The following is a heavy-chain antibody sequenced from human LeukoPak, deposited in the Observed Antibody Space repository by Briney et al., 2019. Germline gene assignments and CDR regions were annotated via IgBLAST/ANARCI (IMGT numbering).Heavy chain of an antibody. J-gene: IGHJ4*02. CDR2: INHSGST. V-gene: IGHV4-34*01. D-gene: IGHD1-26*01. CDR3: ARRSGATLYYFDY. CDR1: GGSFSGYY. Sequence: PSETLSLTCAVYGGSFSGYYWSWIRQPPGKGLEWIGEINHSGSTNYNPSLKSRVTISVDTPKNQFSLKLSSVTAADTAVYYCARRSGATLYYFDYWGQGTLVTVSS.